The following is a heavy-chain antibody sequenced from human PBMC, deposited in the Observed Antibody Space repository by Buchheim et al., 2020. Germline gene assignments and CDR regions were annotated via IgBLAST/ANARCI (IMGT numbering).Heavy chain of an antibody. CDR1: GFTISNAH. J-gene: IGHJ6*02. CDR3: ARDPRGKLPELGWHYGMDV. D-gene: IGHD7-27*01. V-gene: IGHV3-48*04. CDR2: ISSSGSTI. Sequence: EVQLVESGGGLGQPGGSLRLSCAASGFTISNAHMNWVRQAPGKGLEWVSYISSSGSTIYYADSVKGRFTISRDNAKNSLYLQMNSRRAEDTAVYYCARDPRGKLPELGWHYGMDVWGQGTT.